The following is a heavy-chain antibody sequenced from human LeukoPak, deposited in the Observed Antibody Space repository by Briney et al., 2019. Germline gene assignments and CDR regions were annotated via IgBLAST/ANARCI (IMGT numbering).Heavy chain of an antibody. CDR1: GFTFNSYS. CDR3: GRDLGCTNGVCSDY. D-gene: IGHD2-8*01. J-gene: IGHJ4*01. V-gene: IGHV3-30*04. CDR2: ISDNGISA. Sequence: GGSLRLSCAASGFTFNSYSIHWVRQAPGKGLEWVAVISDNGISAYYADSVRGRFTVSRENSRNTVSLQMNSLSAEDTAAYYCGRDLGCTNGVCSDYWGHGTLVTVSS.